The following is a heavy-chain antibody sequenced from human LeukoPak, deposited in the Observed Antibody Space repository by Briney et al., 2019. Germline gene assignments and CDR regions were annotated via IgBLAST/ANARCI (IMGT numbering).Heavy chain of an antibody. J-gene: IGHJ6*03. D-gene: IGHD3-10*01. CDR3: AKSVLGVAGRGYMDV. CDR1: GITFNNYA. CDR2: ISGSGGMT. V-gene: IGHV3-23*01. Sequence: AGGSLRLSCAVSGITFNNYAMNWIRQAPGKGLEWVSDISGSGGMTYYADSVKGRFTISRDNSQKKLYLHMSNLRVEDTAIYFCAKSVLGVAGRGYMDVWGKGTTVTVSS.